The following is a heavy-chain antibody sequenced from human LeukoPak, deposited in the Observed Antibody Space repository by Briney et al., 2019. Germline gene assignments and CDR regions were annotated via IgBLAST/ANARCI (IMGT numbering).Heavy chain of an antibody. D-gene: IGHD3-9*01. CDR2: ISYDGSNK. V-gene: IGHV3-30-3*01. Sequence: GGSLRLSCAASGFTFSSYAMHWVRQAPGKGLEWVAVISYDGSNKYYADSVKGRFTISRDNSKNTLYLQMNSLRAEDTAVYYCAKGTVLRYFDWLTPCDYWGQGTLVTVSS. J-gene: IGHJ4*02. CDR3: AKGTVLRYFDWLTPCDY. CDR1: GFTFSSYA.